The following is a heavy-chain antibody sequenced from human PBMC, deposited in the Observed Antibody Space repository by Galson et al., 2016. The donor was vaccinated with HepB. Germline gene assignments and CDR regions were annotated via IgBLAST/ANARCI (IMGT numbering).Heavy chain of an antibody. D-gene: IGHD3-9*01. CDR1: GFTFTNYA. Sequence: SLRLSCAASGFTFTNYAMTWVRQAPGKGLEWVSAVSKSGDNTYYAESVKGRFTISRDNSKNTLYPQMNSLRAEDTAMYYCAKGRGILTPDYWGQGTLVTVSS. CDR3: AKGRGILTPDY. CDR2: VSKSGDNT. J-gene: IGHJ4*02. V-gene: IGHV3-23*01.